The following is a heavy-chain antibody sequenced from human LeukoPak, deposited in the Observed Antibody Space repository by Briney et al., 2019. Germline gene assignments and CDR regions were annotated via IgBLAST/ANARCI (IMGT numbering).Heavy chain of an antibody. CDR2: IIGSGDST. CDR1: GFNVSNNY. CDR3: AKTRPLDSSSWSHGDY. J-gene: IGHJ4*02. Sequence: PGGSLRLSCAASGFNVSNNYMSWVRQAPGKGLEWVSAIIGSGDSTYYGDSVKGRFTISRDNSKNTLYLQMNSLRAEDTAVYYCAKTRPLDSSSWSHGDYWGQGTLVTVSS. D-gene: IGHD6-13*01. V-gene: IGHV3-23*01.